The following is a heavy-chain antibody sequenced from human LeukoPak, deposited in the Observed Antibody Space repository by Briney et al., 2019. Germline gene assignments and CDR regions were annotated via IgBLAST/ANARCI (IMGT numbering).Heavy chain of an antibody. CDR3: ARDWLYGSGSYYSNYYYYYGMDV. V-gene: IGHV3-33*01. D-gene: IGHD3-10*01. CDR1: GFTFSSYG. CDR2: IWYDGSNK. J-gene: IGHJ6*02. Sequence: GRSLRLSCVASGFTFSSYGMHWVRQAPGKGLEWVAVIWYDGSNKYYADSVKGRFTISRDNSKNTLYLQMNSLRAEDTAVYYCARDWLYGSGSYYSNYYYYYGMDVWGQGTTVTVSS.